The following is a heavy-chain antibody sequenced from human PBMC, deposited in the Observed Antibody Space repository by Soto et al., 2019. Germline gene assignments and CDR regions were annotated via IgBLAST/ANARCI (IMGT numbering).Heavy chain of an antibody. J-gene: IGHJ4*02. CDR2: IYYSGST. V-gene: IGHV4-59*01. Sequence: SETLSLTCTVSGGSISSYYWSWIRQPPGKGLEWIGYIYYSGSTNYNPSLKSRVTISVDTSKNQFSLKLSSVTAADTAVYYCARLIYYYDSSGYYLFDYWGQGTLVTVSS. D-gene: IGHD3-22*01. CDR1: GGSISSYY. CDR3: ARLIYYYDSSGYYLFDY.